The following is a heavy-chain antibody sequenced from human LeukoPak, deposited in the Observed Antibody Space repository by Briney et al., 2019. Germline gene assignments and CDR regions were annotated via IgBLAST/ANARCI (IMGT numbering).Heavy chain of an antibody. Sequence: GASVKVSSKASVYTFTIYDINWVRQAPGQGREWVGWMNPNSGNTGYTQKFQGRVTITRNTSISTAYMELSSLRSEDTAVYYCARVYWGSFLFYYYGMDVWGQGTTVTVSS. J-gene: IGHJ6*02. CDR2: MNPNSGNT. CDR1: VYTFTIYD. D-gene: IGHD7-27*01. V-gene: IGHV1-8*01. CDR3: ARVYWGSFLFYYYGMDV.